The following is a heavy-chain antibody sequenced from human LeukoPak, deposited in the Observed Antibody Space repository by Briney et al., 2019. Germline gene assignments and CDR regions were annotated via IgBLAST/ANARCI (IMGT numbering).Heavy chain of an antibody. CDR3: ARGSIAAAGTHDY. Sequence: GGSLRLSCAASGFTFSSYNINWVRQAPGKGLEWVSSISSSSSYIYYADSVKGRFTISRDNAKNSLYLQMNSLRAEDTAVYYCARGSIAAAGTHDYWGQGTLVTVSS. CDR2: ISSSSSYI. D-gene: IGHD6-13*01. CDR1: GFTFSSYN. J-gene: IGHJ4*02. V-gene: IGHV3-21*01.